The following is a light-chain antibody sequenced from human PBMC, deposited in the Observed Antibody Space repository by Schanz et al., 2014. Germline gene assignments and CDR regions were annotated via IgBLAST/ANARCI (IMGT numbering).Light chain of an antibody. V-gene: IGLV2-11*01. J-gene: IGLJ1*01. CDR2: DVN. CDR1: SNDVGGYNY. CDR3: SSYTSSSTPYV. Sequence: QSALTQPRSVSGSPGQSVTISCTGSSNDVGGYNYVSWYQQHPGKAPKLMIYDVNQRPSGVPDRFSGSKSGNTASLTISGLQAEDEADYYCSSYTSSSTPYVFGTGTKLTVL.